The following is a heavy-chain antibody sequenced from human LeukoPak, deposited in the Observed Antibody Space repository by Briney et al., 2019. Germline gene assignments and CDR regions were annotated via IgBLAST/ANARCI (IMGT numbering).Heavy chain of an antibody. CDR2: LYNTGNT. CDR3: ARLTPAAGRLYFVD. D-gene: IGHD6-13*01. CDR1: GFTVSSNY. J-gene: IGHJ4*02. V-gene: IGHV3-53*01. Sequence: GGSLRLSCAASGFTVSSNYLSWVRQAPGKGLEWVSTLYNTGNTYYANSVKGRFSISRDNSKNTLFLQMNSLRAEDTAVYYCARLTPAAGRLYFVDWGPGTLVTVSS.